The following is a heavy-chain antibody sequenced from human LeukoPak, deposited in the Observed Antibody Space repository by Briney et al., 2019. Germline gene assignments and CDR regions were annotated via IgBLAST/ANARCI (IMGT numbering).Heavy chain of an antibody. CDR2: ISSNGGST. J-gene: IGHJ6*02. CDR3: ARPRTGHYYGMDV. D-gene: IGHD1-1*01. Sequence: GGSLRLSCAASGFTFSSYAMHWVRQAPGKGLEYVSTISSNGGSTSYANSVKGRFTISRDNSKNTLYLQMGSLRAEDMAVYYCARPRTGHYYGMDVWGQGTTVTVSS. CDR1: GFTFSSYA. V-gene: IGHV3-64*01.